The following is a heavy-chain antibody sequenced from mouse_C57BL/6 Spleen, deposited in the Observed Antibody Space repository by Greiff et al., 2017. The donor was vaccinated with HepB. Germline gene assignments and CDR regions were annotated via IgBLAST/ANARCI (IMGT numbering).Heavy chain of an antibody. Sequence: QVHVKQSGAELAKPGASVKLSCKASGYTFTSYWMHWVKQRPGQGLEWIGYINPSSGYTKYNQKFKDKATLTADKSSSTAYMQLSSLTYEDSAVYYCAITTVVAKYYAMDYWGQGTSVTVSS. D-gene: IGHD1-1*01. CDR1: GYTFTSYW. V-gene: IGHV1-7*01. CDR2: INPSSGYT. J-gene: IGHJ4*01. CDR3: AITTVVAKYYAMDY.